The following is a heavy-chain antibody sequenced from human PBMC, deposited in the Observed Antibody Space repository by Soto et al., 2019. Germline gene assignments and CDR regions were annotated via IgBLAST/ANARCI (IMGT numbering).Heavy chain of an antibody. D-gene: IGHD3-10*01. Sequence: GGSLRLSCAASGFTFSSYDMHWVRQATGKGLEWVSAIGTAGDTYYPGSVKGRFTISRENAKNSLYLQMNSLRAEDTAVYYCARNYGYYYYYGMDVWGQGTTVTVSS. V-gene: IGHV3-13*01. J-gene: IGHJ6*02. CDR3: ARNYGYYYYYGMDV. CDR2: IGTAGDT. CDR1: GFTFSSYD.